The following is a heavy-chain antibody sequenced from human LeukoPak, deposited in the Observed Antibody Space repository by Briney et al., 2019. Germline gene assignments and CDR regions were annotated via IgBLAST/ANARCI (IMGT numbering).Heavy chain of an antibody. D-gene: IGHD1-26*01. CDR1: GYTFTGYY. J-gene: IGHJ4*02. Sequence: ASVKVSCKASGYTFTGYYMHWVRQAPGQGPEWMGWISPNSGGTNYAQKFQGRVTMTRDTSISTAYMELSRLRSDDTAVYYCARAQWELGGDYFDYWGQGTLVTVSS. CDR3: ARAQWELGGDYFDY. CDR2: ISPNSGGT. V-gene: IGHV1-2*02.